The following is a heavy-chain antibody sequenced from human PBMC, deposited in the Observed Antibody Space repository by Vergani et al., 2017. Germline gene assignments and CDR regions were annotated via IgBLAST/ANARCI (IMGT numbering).Heavy chain of an antibody. CDR1: GGSISSGGYS. Sequence: QVQLQESGSGLVKPSQTLSLTCAVSGGSISSGGYSWSWIRQPPGKGLEWIGYIYHSGSTYYNPSLKSRVTISVDRSKNQFSLKLSSVTAADTAVYYCAREIQLWLLASGAFDIWGQGTMVTVSS. CDR2: IYHSGST. CDR3: AREIQLWLLASGAFDI. J-gene: IGHJ3*02. V-gene: IGHV4-30-2*01. D-gene: IGHD5-18*01.